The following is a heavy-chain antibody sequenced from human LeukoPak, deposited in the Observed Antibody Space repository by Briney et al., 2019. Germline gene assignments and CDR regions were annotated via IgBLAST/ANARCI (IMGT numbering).Heavy chain of an antibody. CDR2: IYYSGST. Sequence: PSETLSLTCTVSGGSISSYYWSWIRQPPGKGLEWIGYIYYSGSTNYNPSLKSRVTISVDTSKNQFSLKLSSVTAADTAVYYCARSSGWGSSSVDCWGQGTLVTVSS. CDR1: GGSISSYY. J-gene: IGHJ4*02. V-gene: IGHV4-59*01. D-gene: IGHD6-13*01. CDR3: ARSSGWGSSSVDC.